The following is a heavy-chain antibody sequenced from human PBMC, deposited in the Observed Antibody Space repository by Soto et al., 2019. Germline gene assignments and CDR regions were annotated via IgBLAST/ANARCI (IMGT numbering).Heavy chain of an antibody. CDR2: IYYSGST. D-gene: IGHD7-27*01. Sequence: SETLSLTCTVSGGSISSYYWGWIRRPPGKGLEWIGSIYYSGSTYYNPSLKSRVTISVDTSKNQFSLKPSSVTAADTAVYYCARRWGYSFDYWGQGTLVTVSS. V-gene: IGHV4-39*01. CDR1: GGSISSYY. J-gene: IGHJ4*02. CDR3: ARRWGYSFDY.